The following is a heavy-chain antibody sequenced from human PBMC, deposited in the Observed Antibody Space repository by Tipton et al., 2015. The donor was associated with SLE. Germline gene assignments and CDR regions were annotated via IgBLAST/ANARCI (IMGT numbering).Heavy chain of an antibody. CDR2: IYHSGST. Sequence: TLSLTCTVSGGSISSGYYWGWIRQPPGKGLEWIGRIYHSGSTYYNPSLKSRVTISVDTSKNKFSLKLSPVTAADTAVYYCARAPFGGTDYWGQGTLVTVSS. V-gene: IGHV4-38-2*02. CDR1: GGSISSGYY. J-gene: IGHJ4*02. D-gene: IGHD4-23*01. CDR3: ARAPFGGTDY.